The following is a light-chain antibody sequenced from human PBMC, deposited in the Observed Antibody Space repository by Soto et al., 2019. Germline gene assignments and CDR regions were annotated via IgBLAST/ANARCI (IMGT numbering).Light chain of an antibody. CDR1: QTIFDR. CDR3: QQYLSTSLT. J-gene: IGKJ4*01. Sequence: DIQMTQSPSTLSASIGDRVTITCRASQTIFDRLAWYQQEPGKPPKVLIYDASTLESGVPSRFSGSGSGTEFTLTISSLQPDDFAAYWCQQYLSTSLTFGGGTKMEI. CDR2: DAS. V-gene: IGKV1-5*01.